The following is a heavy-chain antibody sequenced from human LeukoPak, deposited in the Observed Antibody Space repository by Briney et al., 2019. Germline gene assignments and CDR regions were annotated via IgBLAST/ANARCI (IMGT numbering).Heavy chain of an antibody. CDR1: GGSISSTRYY. CDR2: IYYSGST. D-gene: IGHD6-13*01. CDR3: AGHPQQLVRGTSLFDY. J-gene: IGHJ4*02. V-gene: IGHV4-39*01. Sequence: PSETLSLTCTVSGGSISSTRYYWGWIRQPPGKGLEWIGSIYYSGSTYYNPSLKSRVTMSVDRSKNQFSLKLSSVTAADTAVYYCAGHPQQLVRGTSLFDYWGQGTLVTVSS.